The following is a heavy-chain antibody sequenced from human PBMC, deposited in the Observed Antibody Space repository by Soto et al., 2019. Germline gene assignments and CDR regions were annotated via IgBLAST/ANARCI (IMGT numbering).Heavy chain of an antibody. D-gene: IGHD6-13*01. CDR2: IIPIFGTA. V-gene: IGHV1-69*13. Sequence: GASVKVSCKASGGTFSSYAISWVRQAPGQGLEWMGGIIPIFGTANYAQKFQGRVTITADESTSTAYMELSSLRSEDTAVYYCAREGIAAAGWPYYWGQGTLVTVSS. CDR1: GGTFSSYA. CDR3: AREGIAAAGWPYY. J-gene: IGHJ4*02.